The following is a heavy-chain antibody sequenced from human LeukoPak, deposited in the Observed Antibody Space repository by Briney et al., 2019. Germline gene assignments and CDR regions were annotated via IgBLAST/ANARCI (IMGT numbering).Heavy chain of an antibody. CDR1: GFTFSSYW. V-gene: IGHV3-7*01. CDR2: IKQDGSEK. Sequence: GGSLRLSCAASGFTFSSYWMSWVRQAPGKGLEWVANIKQDGSEKYYVDSVKGRFTISRDNAKNSLYLQINSLRAEDTAVYYCARVGDGYNWGSFDYWGQGTLVTVSS. CDR3: ARVGDGYNWGSFDY. J-gene: IGHJ4*02. D-gene: IGHD5-24*01.